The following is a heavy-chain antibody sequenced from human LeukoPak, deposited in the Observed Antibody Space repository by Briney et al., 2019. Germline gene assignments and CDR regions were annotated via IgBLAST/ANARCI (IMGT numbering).Heavy chain of an antibody. CDR3: ARVTYGGNSLGMDV. Sequence: PSETLPLTCAVYGGSFSGYYWSWIRQPAGKGLEWIGRIYTSGSTNYNPSLKSRVTMSVDTSKNQFSLKLSSVTAADTAVYYCARVTYGGNSLGMDVWGKGTTVTVSS. CDR2: IYTSGST. CDR1: GGSFSGYY. D-gene: IGHD4-23*01. V-gene: IGHV4-59*10. J-gene: IGHJ6*03.